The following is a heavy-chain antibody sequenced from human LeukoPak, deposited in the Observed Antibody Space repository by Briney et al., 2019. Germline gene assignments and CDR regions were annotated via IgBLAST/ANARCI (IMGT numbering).Heavy chain of an antibody. Sequence: GGSLRLSCAASGFTFRSYAMSWVRQAPGKGLEWVSVIYSGGRTDYADSVKGRFTISRDKSKNTLYLQMNSLRVEDTAVYYCARDSSMIGLYYFDYWGQGTLVTVSS. CDR3: ARDSSMIGLYYFDY. CDR2: IYSGGRT. CDR1: GFTFRSYA. V-gene: IGHV3-66*01. J-gene: IGHJ4*02. D-gene: IGHD3-22*01.